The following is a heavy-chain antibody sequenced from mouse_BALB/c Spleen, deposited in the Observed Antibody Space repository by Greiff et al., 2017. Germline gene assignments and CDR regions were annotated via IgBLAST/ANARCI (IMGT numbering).Heavy chain of an antibody. CDR1: GFTFSSYG. Sequence: EVKLVESGGDLVKPGGSLKLSCAASGFTFSSYGMSWVRQTPDKRLEWVATISSGGSYTYYPDSVKGRFTISRDNAKNTLYLQMSSLKSEDTAMYYCARHDYDGVYWYFDVWGAGTTVTVSS. D-gene: IGHD2-4*01. CDR2: ISSGGSYT. CDR3: ARHDYDGVYWYFDV. V-gene: IGHV5-6*02. J-gene: IGHJ1*01.